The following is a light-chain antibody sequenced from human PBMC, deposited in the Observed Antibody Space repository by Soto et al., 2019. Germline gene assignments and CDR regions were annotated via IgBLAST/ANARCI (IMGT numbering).Light chain of an antibody. J-gene: IGLJ1*01. CDR2: DDS. CDR1: NIGSKS. CDR3: AAWDDRLYTYL. V-gene: IGLV3-21*02. Sequence: SYELTQPPSVSVAPGQTARITCGGNNIGSKSVHWYQQKPGQAPVLVVYDDSDRPSGIPERLSGSKSGTSASLAISGLQSADEADYYCAAWDDRLYTYLFGTGTKVTVL.